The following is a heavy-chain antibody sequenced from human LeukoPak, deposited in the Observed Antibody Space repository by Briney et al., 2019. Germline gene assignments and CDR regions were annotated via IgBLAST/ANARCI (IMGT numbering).Heavy chain of an antibody. J-gene: IGHJ3*02. CDR1: GGSISSSNW. Sequence: SETLSLTCAVSGGSISSSNWWSWVRQPPGKGLEWIGEIYHSGSTNYNPSLKSRVTISVDKSKNQFSLNLSSLTAADTAVYYCARQAVGGSDAFEIWGQGTMVTVSS. CDR2: IYHSGST. V-gene: IGHV4-4*02. CDR3: ARQAVGGSDAFEI. D-gene: IGHD6-19*01.